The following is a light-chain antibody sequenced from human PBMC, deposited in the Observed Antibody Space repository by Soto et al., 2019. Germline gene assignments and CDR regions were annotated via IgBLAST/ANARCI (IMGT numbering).Light chain of an antibody. J-gene: IGLJ2*01. CDR2: EVS. V-gene: IGLV2-14*01. Sequence: QSALTQPASVSASPGQSITISCTGTSSDVGGYNYVSWYQQHPGKAPKLMIYEVSNRPSGVSNRFSGSKSGNTASLTISGLQAEDEADYHCSSYTSSSTLVFGGGTKLTVL. CDR3: SSYTSSSTLV. CDR1: SSDVGGYNY.